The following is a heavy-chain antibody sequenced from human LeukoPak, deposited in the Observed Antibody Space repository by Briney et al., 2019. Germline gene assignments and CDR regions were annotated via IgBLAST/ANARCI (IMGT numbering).Heavy chain of an antibody. J-gene: IGHJ4*02. Sequence: SETLSLTCTVSGGSVNSGAYYWSWIRQPPGKGLEWIGNIYSSGSAYYNPSLKSRVAMSLDTSKNQVSLYLTSVTAADTAMYFCARSFSEKFYFESWGQGTLVTVSS. V-gene: IGHV4-39*07. D-gene: IGHD1-26*01. CDR2: IYSSGSA. CDR1: GGSVNSGAYY. CDR3: ARSFSEKFYFES.